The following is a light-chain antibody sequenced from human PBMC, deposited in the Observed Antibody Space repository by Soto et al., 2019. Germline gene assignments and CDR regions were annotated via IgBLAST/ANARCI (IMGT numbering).Light chain of an antibody. CDR1: SSDVGGYNY. J-gene: IGLJ3*02. CDR2: EVS. V-gene: IGLV2-14*01. Sequence: QSALTQPASVSGSPGQSITTSCTGTSSDVGGYNYVSWYQQHPGKAPKLMIYEVSNRPSGVSNRFSGSKSGNTASLTISGLQAEDEADYYCSSYTSSSTWVFGGGTKLNVL. CDR3: SSYTSSSTWV.